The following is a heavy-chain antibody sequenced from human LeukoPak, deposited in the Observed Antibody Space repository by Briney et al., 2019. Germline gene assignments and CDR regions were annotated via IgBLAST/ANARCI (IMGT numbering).Heavy chain of an antibody. D-gene: IGHD3-16*01. CDR2: IYPDDSDA. Sequence: GESLKISCKGSGYSFPNYWIGWVRQMPGKGLEWMGIIYPDDSDARYSPSFQGQVTISADKSISTAYLQWSSLKASDTAMYYCARIWLRAFDIWGQGTMVTVSS. CDR3: ARIWLRAFDI. J-gene: IGHJ3*02. CDR1: GYSFPNYW. V-gene: IGHV5-51*01.